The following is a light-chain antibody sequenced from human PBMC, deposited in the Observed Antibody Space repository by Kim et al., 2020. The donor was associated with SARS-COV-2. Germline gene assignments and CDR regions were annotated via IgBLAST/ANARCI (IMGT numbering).Light chain of an antibody. CDR3: NFRGRNDNVL. CDR2: GKN. V-gene: IGLV3-19*01. J-gene: IGLJ2*01. Sequence: SSELTQDPAVSVALGQTVRITCQGDSLRSYYATWYQQKPGQAPIVVIYGKNNRPSGIPDRFSGSSSGDTASLTITGTQAGDEADYYCNFRGRNDNVLFGG. CDR1: SLRSYY.